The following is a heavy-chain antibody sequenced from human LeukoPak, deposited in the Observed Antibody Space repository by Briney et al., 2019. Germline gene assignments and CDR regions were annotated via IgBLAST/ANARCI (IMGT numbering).Heavy chain of an antibody. Sequence: SETLSLTCTVSGGSISGDHWNWIRQPPGKGLEWIGNIYYSGHTNYNPSLKSRVTISVDTSKNQFSLKLSSVTAADTAVYYCARRNDFDIWGQGTMVTVSS. CDR2: IYYSGHT. J-gene: IGHJ3*02. CDR3: ARRNDFDI. V-gene: IGHV4-59*08. CDR1: GGSISGDH.